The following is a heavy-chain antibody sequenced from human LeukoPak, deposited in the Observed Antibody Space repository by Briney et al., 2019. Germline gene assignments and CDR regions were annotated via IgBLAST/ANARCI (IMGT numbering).Heavy chain of an antibody. CDR2: IYYSGSS. J-gene: IGHJ4*02. CDR3: AREQWLGPFDF. Sequence: SETLSLTCSVSGGSISSSSSYWGWIRQPPGKGLEWIGSIYYSGSSFDNPALKSRVTISVDTSKNQFSLKLSSVTAADTAVYYCAREQWLGPFDFWGQGTLVAVSS. CDR1: GGSISSSSSY. V-gene: IGHV4-39*02. D-gene: IGHD6-19*01.